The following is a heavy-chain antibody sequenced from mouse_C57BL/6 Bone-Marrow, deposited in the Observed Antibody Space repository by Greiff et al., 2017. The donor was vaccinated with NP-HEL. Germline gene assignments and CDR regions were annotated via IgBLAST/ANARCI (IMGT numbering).Heavy chain of an antibody. D-gene: IGHD3-2*02. Sequence: EVKVEESGEGLVKPGGSLKLSCAASGFTFSSYAMSWVRQTPEKRLEWVAYISSGGDYIYYADTVKGRFTISRDNARNTLYLQMSSLKSEDTAMYYCTRDRQTAQTWYFDVWGTGTTVTVSS. CDR2: ISSGGDYI. V-gene: IGHV5-9-1*02. J-gene: IGHJ1*03. CDR1: GFTFSSYA. CDR3: TRDRQTAQTWYFDV.